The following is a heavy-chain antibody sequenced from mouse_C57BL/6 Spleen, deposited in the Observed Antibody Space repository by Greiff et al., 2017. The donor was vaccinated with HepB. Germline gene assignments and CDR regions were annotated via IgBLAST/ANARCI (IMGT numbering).Heavy chain of an antibody. Sequence: QVQLQQSGPGLVQPSQSLSITCTVSGFSLTSYGVHWVRQSPGKGLEWLGVIWSGGSTDYNAAFISSLSISKDKSKSQVFFKMNSLQADDTAIYYCARNIPSAWYFDVWGTGTTVTVSS. CDR1: GFSLTSYG. CDR3: ARNIPSAWYFDV. V-gene: IGHV2-2*01. J-gene: IGHJ1*03. CDR2: IWSGGST. D-gene: IGHD6-1*01.